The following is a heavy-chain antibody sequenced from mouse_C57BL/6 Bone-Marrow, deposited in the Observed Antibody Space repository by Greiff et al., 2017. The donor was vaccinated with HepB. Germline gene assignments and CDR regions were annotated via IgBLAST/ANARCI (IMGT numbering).Heavy chain of an antibody. CDR2: ISGGGGNT. CDR1: GFTFSSYT. V-gene: IGHV5-9*01. D-gene: IGHD1-2*01. Sequence: DVKLVESGGGLVKPGGSLKLSCAASGFTFSSYTMSWVRQTPEKRLEWVATISGGGGNTYYPDSVKGRFTISRDNAKNTLYLQMSSLRSEDTALYYCARPPLLRPLYYYAMDYWGQGTSVTVSS. CDR3: ARPPLLRPLYYYAMDY. J-gene: IGHJ4*01.